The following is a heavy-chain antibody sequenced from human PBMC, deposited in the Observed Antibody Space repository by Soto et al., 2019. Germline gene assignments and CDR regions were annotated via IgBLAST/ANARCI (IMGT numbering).Heavy chain of an antibody. V-gene: IGHV4-59*08. J-gene: IGHJ4*02. CDR2: IYYSGST. D-gene: IGHD6-19*01. CDR3: ARHWEGIAVAGTHFDY. Sequence: SETLSLTCTVSGGSISSYYWSWIRQPPGKGLEWIGYIYYSGSTNYNPSLKSRVTISVDTSKNQFSLKLSSVTAADTAVYYCARHWEGIAVAGTHFDYWGQGTLVTVSS. CDR1: GGSISSYY.